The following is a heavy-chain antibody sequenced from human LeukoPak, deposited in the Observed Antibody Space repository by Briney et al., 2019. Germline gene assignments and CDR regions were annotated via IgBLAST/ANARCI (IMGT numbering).Heavy chain of an antibody. CDR1: GGSFSGYY. V-gene: IGHV4-34*01. D-gene: IGHD4-17*01. Sequence: SETLSLTCAVYGGSFSGYYWSWIRQPPGKGLEWIGEINHSGSTNYNPSLKSRVTISVDTSKNQFSLKLSSVTAADTAVYCCAQLDDYGDYRGLWGQGTLVTVSS. CDR3: AQLDDYGDYRGL. J-gene: IGHJ4*02. CDR2: INHSGST.